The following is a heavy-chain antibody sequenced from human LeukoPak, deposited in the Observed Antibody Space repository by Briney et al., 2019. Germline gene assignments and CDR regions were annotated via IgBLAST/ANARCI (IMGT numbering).Heavy chain of an antibody. Sequence: ESGPTLVKPTQTLTLTCTFSGFSLSTSAVGVGWIRQPPGKALEWLALIYWNDDKRYNPSPKSRLTITKDTSKNQVVLTMTNMDPVDTATYYCAHRLLGSGWYRAFDYWGQGTLVTVSS. CDR1: GFSLSTSAVG. CDR2: IYWNDDK. CDR3: AHRLLGSGWYRAFDY. J-gene: IGHJ4*02. V-gene: IGHV2-5*01. D-gene: IGHD6-19*01.